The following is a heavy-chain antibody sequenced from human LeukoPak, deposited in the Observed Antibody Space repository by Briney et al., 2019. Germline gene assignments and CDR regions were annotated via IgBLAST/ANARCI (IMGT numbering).Heavy chain of an antibody. Sequence: GGSLRLSCAASGFTFSSYAMHWVRQAPGKGLEWVAVISYDGSNKYYADSVKGRFTISRDNSKNTLYLQMNSLRAEDTAVYYCARVQRVAVPAVPFYYYYMDVWGKGTTVTVSS. CDR3: ARVQRVAVPAVPFYYYYMDV. CDR2: ISYDGSNK. CDR1: GFTFSSYA. J-gene: IGHJ6*03. V-gene: IGHV3-30-3*01. D-gene: IGHD2-2*01.